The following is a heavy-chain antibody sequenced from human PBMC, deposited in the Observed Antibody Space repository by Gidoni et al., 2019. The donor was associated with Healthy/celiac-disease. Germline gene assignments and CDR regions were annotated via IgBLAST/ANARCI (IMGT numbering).Heavy chain of an antibody. J-gene: IGHJ4*02. D-gene: IGHD6-13*01. CDR2: ISWNSGSI. CDR1: GCTFDDYA. CDR3: AKDLTGAAAGIDY. V-gene: IGHV3-9*01. Sequence: EVQLVESGGGLVQPGRYLRLSGAASGCTFDDYAMHWVRQAPGKGLEWVSGISWNSGSIGYADSVKGRFTISRDNAKNSLYLQMNSLRAEDTALYYCAKDLTGAAAGIDYWGQGTLVTVSS.